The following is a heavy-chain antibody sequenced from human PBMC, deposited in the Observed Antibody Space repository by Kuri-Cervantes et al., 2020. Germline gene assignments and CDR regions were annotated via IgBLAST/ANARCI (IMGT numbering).Heavy chain of an antibody. J-gene: IGHJ4*02. V-gene: IGHV3-9*01. D-gene: IGHD3-22*01. CDR2: ISWNSGSI. Sequence: GGSLRLSCAASGFTFSSYGMHWVRQAPGKGLEWVSGISWNSGSIGYADSVKGRFTISRDNAKNSLYLQMNSLRAEDTAVYYCARDSMMGYWGQGTLVTVSS. CDR3: ARDSMMGY. CDR1: GFTFSSYG.